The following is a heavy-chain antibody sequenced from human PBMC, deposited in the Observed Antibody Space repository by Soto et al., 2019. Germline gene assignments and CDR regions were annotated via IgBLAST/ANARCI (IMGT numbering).Heavy chain of an antibody. CDR3: ARGAGTGYYYMDV. CDR2: IWYDGSNK. CDR1: GFTFSSYG. Sequence: GGSLRLSCAASGFTFSSYGMHWVRQAPGKGLEWVAVIWYDGSNKYYADSVKGRFTISRDNSKNTLYLQMNSLRAEDTAVYYCARGAGTGYYYMDVWGKGTTVTVSS. J-gene: IGHJ6*03. V-gene: IGHV3-33*01. D-gene: IGHD1-7*01.